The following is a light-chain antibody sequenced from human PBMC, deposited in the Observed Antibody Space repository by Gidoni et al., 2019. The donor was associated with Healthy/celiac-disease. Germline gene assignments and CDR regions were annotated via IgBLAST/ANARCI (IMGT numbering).Light chain of an antibody. CDR2: LGS. CDR3: MQALQTPRT. Sequence: DIVVTQSPLSLPVTPGEPASISCRSSQSLLHSNGYNYLDWYLQKPGQSPQLLIYLGSNRASGVPDRFSGSGSGTDFTLKISRVEAEDVGVYYCMQALQTPRTFGQXTKLEIK. CDR1: QSLLHSNGYNY. V-gene: IGKV2-28*01. J-gene: IGKJ2*01.